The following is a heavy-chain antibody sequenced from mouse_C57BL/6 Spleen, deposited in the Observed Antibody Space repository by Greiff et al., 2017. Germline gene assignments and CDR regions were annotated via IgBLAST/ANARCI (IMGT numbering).Heavy chain of an antibody. CDR3: VRHSCYYCGSSDYAMDY. CDR2: IRSKSNNYAT. CDR1: GFSFTTYA. Sequence: EVMLVESGGGLVQPKGSLKLSCAASGFSFTTYAMNWVRQAPGKGLEWVARIRSKSNNYATYYADSVKDRFTISRDDSESMLYLQINNLKTEGTAMYYCVRHSCYYCGSSDYAMDYWGQGTSVTVSS. J-gene: IGHJ4*01. D-gene: IGHD1-1*01. V-gene: IGHV10-1*01.